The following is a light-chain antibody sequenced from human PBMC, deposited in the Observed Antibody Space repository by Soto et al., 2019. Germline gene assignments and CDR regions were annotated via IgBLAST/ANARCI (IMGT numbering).Light chain of an antibody. CDR1: ALPKQY. Sequence: SYELTQPPSVSVSPGQTARITCSGDALPKQYAYWYQQKPGQAPVLVIYKDSERPSGIPERFSGSSSGTTVTSTISGVQAEDEADYYCQSADSSGTYRVFGTGTKVTVL. CDR3: QSADSSGTYRV. CDR2: KDS. J-gene: IGLJ1*01. V-gene: IGLV3-25*03.